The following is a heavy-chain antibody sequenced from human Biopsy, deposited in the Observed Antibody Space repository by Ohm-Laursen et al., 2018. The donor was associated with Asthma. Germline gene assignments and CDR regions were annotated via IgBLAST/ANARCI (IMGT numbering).Heavy chain of an antibody. Sequence: SQTLSLTCTVSSGSIGIYYSGWIRQPPGKGLEDIGYTHYSGTTNTDPSLTGRVTMSLDTSKNQFSLKVTSVTAADTAVYFCARVRGAFYESSVKNAFDVWGQGTMVTVSS. CDR2: THYSGTT. D-gene: IGHD3-22*01. V-gene: IGHV4-59*01. CDR3: ARVRGAFYESSVKNAFDV. J-gene: IGHJ3*01. CDR1: SGSIGIYY.